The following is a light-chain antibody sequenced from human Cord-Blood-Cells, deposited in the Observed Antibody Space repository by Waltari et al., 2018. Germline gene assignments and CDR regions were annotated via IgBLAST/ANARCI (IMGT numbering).Light chain of an antibody. V-gene: IGLV2-14*01. CDR2: DVS. J-gene: IGLJ3*02. Sequence: QSALTQPASVSGSPVQSITISCTGPSSDVCGYNYVSWYQQHPGKAPKHKIYDVSKRPSGVSTRFSGSKSGNTASLTISVLQAEDEANYYCSLYTRSSTVFVGGTKLTVL. CDR3: SLYTRSSTV. CDR1: SSDVCGYNY.